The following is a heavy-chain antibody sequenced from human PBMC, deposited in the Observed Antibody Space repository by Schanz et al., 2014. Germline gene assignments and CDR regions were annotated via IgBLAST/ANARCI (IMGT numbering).Heavy chain of an antibody. CDR2: IYHSGTT. J-gene: IGHJ5*02. V-gene: IGHV4-30-4*08. CDR3: ARGGSVATIAPYTWFDP. CDR1: GGSVSSGAVY. D-gene: IGHD5-12*01. Sequence: QVQLQESGPGLVKPSHTLSLTCTVSGGSVSSGAVYWSWIRPPPGNGLEGIGEIYHSGTTNYNASLKSRVTITVETTSNKSSRTQNSGPDAETADYYCARGGSVATIAPYTWFDPWGQGTLVTVSS.